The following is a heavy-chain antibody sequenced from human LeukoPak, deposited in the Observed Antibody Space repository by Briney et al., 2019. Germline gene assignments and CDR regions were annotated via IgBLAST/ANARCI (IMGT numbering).Heavy chain of an antibody. CDR2: IYHSGGS. D-gene: IGHD1-1*01. V-gene: IGHV4-38-2*01. CDR3: AKAGTTRIHHWFDL. J-gene: IGHJ5*02. Sequence: SETLSLTCVVSGYSISNDYYWGWIRQPPGKGLEWIGNIYHSGGSYYNPSLKSRVTILVDTSKNQFSLKLSSVTAADTAVYYCAKAGTTRIHHWFDLWGQGNLVTVSS. CDR1: GYSISNDYY.